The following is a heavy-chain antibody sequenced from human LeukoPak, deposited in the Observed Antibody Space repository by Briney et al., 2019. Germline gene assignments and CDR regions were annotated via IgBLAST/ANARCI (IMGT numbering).Heavy chain of an antibody. CDR2: IYTSGST. V-gene: IGHV4-4*07. CDR1: GGSLSRYY. J-gene: IGHJ4*02. CDR3: ARARGYCSSTSCSWDLDY. Sequence: SETLSLTCTVSGGSLSRYYWSWIRQPAGKGLEWMGRIYTSGSTNYNPSLKSRVTMSVDTSKNQFSLKLSSVTAADTAVYYCARARGYCSSTSCSWDLDYWGQGTLVTVSS. D-gene: IGHD2-2*01.